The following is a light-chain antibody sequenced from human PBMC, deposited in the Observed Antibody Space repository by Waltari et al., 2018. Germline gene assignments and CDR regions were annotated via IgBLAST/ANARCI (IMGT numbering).Light chain of an antibody. CDR2: AAS. Sequence: DIQMTQSPSCVSASVGDRGTITCRESQDISNWLAWYPQKPGKAPKLLIYAASTLETGVPPRFSASGSGTEFTLSISSLEPDDFATYYCQQAKSFPLTFGPGTKVDI. J-gene: IGKJ3*01. CDR3: QQAKSFPLT. V-gene: IGKV1-12*01. CDR1: QDISNW.